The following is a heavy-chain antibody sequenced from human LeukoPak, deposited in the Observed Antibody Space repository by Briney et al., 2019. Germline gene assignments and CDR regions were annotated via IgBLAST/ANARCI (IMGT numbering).Heavy chain of an antibody. V-gene: IGHV4-39*07. J-gene: IGHJ4*02. CDR1: GGSISSSSYY. CDR2: IYYSGST. Sequence: SETLSLTCTVSGGSISSSSYYWGWIRQPPGKGLEWIGGIYYSGSTYYNPSLKSRVTISVDTSKNQFSLKLSSVTAADTAVYYCARVCSSGGSCISYWGQGTLVTVSS. CDR3: ARVCSSGGSCISY. D-gene: IGHD2-15*01.